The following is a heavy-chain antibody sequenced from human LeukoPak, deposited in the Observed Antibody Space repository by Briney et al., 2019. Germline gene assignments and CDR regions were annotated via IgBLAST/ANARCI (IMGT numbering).Heavy chain of an antibody. CDR3: GNGAMEFDY. V-gene: IGHV3-30*02. Sequence: GGSLRPSCAASGFTLTGYGTDWVRQGPGKGLGWVAFIRFDGGTKYYADSAKGRFPISKDNSKNTSYLQINSLRPGATAGYNFGNGAMEFDYWGQGTLVTVSS. CDR2: IRFDGGTK. CDR1: GFTLTGYG. D-gene: IGHD2-8*01. J-gene: IGHJ4*02.